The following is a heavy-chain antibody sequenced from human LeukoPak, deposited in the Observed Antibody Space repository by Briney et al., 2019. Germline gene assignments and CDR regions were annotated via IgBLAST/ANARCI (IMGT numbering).Heavy chain of an antibody. Sequence: SVKVSCKASGYTFTGYYMHWVRQAPGQGLEWMGGIIPIFGTANYAQKFQGRVTITADKSTSTAYMELSSLRSEDTAVYYCARGRGYSYGSCSNWGQGTLVTVSS. CDR2: IIPIFGTA. D-gene: IGHD5-18*01. CDR1: GYTFTGYY. J-gene: IGHJ4*02. V-gene: IGHV1-69*06. CDR3: ARGRGYSYGSCSN.